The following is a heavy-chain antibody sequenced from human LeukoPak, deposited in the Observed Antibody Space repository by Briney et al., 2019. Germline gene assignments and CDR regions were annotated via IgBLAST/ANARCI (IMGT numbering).Heavy chain of an antibody. J-gene: IGHJ5*02. CDR2: TYSGGST. CDR1: GFTFSNYW. CDR3: ARGYNWNDL. V-gene: IGHV3-66*02. Sequence: GGSLRLSCAASGFTFSNYWMSWVRQAPGKGLEWVSVTYSGGSTYYADSVKGRFTISRDNSKNTLYLQMNSLRAEDTAVYYCARGYNWNDLWGQGTLVTVSS.